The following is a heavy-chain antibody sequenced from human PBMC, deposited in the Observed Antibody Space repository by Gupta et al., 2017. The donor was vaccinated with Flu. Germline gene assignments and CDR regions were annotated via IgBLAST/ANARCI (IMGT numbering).Heavy chain of an antibody. V-gene: IGHV2-5*02. D-gene: IGHD2-15*01. CDR1: GVSVRTRTVG. CDR2: TYWDDDN. J-gene: IGHJ4*02. Sequence: QITLKESGPTLVKPRQTLTLTCTLSGVSVRTRTVGVGWIRQPPGKTLEWLALTYWDDDNRYSPYLESRLTITKDTSKNQVALTVTNMDPVDTATYYCAHGNSSSTNFDYWGQGTLVTVSS. CDR3: AHGNSSSTNFDY.